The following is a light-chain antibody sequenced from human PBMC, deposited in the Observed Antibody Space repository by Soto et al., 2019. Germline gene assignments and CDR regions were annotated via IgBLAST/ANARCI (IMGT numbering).Light chain of an antibody. CDR2: EVS. CDR1: SSDVGGYNY. CDR3: SSYTSSSTYV. Sequence: QSVLTQPASVSGSPGQSITISCTGTSSDVGGYNYVSWYQQHAGKAPKLMIYEVSNRPSGVSNRFSGSKSDNTASLTISGLQAEGEADYYCSSYTSSSTYVFGTGTKVT. J-gene: IGLJ1*01. V-gene: IGLV2-14*01.